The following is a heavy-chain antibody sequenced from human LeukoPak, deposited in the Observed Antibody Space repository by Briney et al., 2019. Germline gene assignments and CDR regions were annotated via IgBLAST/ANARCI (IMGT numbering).Heavy chain of an antibody. Sequence: AGGSLRFSCAASGFTFSDYYMSWIRQAPGKGLEWVSYISSSGSTIYYADSVKGRFTISRDNAKNSLYLQMNSLRAEDTAVYYCARDLTRKEWFGELLYQYYFDYWGQGTLVTVSS. CDR1: GFTFSDYY. CDR3: ARDLTRKEWFGELLYQYYFDY. J-gene: IGHJ4*02. CDR2: ISSSGSTI. D-gene: IGHD3-10*01. V-gene: IGHV3-11*04.